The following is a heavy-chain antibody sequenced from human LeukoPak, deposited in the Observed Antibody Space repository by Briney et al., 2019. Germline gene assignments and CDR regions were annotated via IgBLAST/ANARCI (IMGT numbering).Heavy chain of an antibody. V-gene: IGHV4-59*01. D-gene: IGHD3-3*01. CDR2: VSDTGDT. Sequence: PSETLSLTCTVSGVSINGNYWTWIRQLPGKGLEWIGFVSDTGDTDYNPSLKSRLTISADTSKSQLSLSLSSVTAADTALYYCARVFRGVVTSNWFAPWGQGTLVTVSS. CDR3: ARVFRGVVTSNWFAP. CDR1: GVSINGNY. J-gene: IGHJ5*02.